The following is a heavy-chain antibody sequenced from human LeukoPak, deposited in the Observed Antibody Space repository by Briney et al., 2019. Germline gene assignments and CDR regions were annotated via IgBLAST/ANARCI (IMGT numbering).Heavy chain of an antibody. V-gene: IGHV3-7*01. J-gene: IGHJ6*03. Sequence: PGGSLRLSCAASGFTFSSYWMSWVCQAPGKGLEWVANIKQDGGEKFYVDSVKGRFTISRDNAKNSLYLQMNSLRAEDTAVYYCARDTRLPGAIHLYFYFYMDVWGKGTTVTVSS. CDR1: GFTFSSYW. D-gene: IGHD2-2*02. CDR3: ARDTRLPGAIHLYFYFYMDV. CDR2: IKQDGGEK.